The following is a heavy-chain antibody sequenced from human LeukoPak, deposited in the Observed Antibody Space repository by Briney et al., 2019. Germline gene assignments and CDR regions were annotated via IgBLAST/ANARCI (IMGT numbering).Heavy chain of an antibody. CDR3: ATGGTYFDC. CDR2: VSGSGSST. D-gene: IGHD1-26*01. J-gene: IGHJ4*02. CDR1: ELTFRTYA. V-gene: IGHV3-23*01. Sequence: GGSLKSSCAAPELTFRTYAMPWVRKAPGKGLEWVSAVSGSGSSTYYADSVRGRFTISRDNSKNTLYLQMNTLRAEDTAVYYCATGGTYFDCWGQGTLVTVSS.